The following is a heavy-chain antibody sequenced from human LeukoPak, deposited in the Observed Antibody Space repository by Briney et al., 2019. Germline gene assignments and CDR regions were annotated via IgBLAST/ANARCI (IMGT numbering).Heavy chain of an antibody. Sequence: GGSLRLSCAASGFTFSSYWMYWVRQAPGKGLVWVSRINEDGSTTSYADSVKGRFTISRDNTKNTVYLQMNSLRGEDTALYYCARGLGSSSAGTTYWGQGTVVTVSS. CDR2: INEDGSTT. CDR1: GFTFSSYW. D-gene: IGHD6-6*01. J-gene: IGHJ4*02. CDR3: ARGLGSSSAGTTY. V-gene: IGHV3-74*01.